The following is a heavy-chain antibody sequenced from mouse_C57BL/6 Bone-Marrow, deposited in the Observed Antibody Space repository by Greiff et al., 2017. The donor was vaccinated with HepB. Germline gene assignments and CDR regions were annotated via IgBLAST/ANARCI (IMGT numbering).Heavy chain of an antibody. V-gene: IGHV5-4*01. J-gene: IGHJ1*03. Sequence: EVKVVESGGGLVKPGGSLKLSCAASGFTFSSYAMSWVRQTPEKRLEWVASISDGGSYTYYPDNVKGRFTISRDNAKNNLYLQMSHLTSEDTAMYYYARDHRVDCYFEFWGTGTTVTVTA. CDR3: ARDHRVDCYFEF. CDR2: ISDGGSYT. CDR1: GFTFSSYA.